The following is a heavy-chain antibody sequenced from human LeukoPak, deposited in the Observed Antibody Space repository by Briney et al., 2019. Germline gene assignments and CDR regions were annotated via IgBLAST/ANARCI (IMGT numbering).Heavy chain of an antibody. CDR2: IYYSGST. Sequence: SETLSLTCTVSGGSISSYYWSWIRQPPGKGLEWIGYIYYSGSTNYNPSLKSRVTISVDTSKNQFSLKLSSVTAADTAVYYCARGEAPRAIRYFDWLSSNNYYYYMDVWGKGTTVTISS. J-gene: IGHJ6*03. V-gene: IGHV4-59*01. D-gene: IGHD3-9*01. CDR3: ARGEAPRAIRYFDWLSSNNYYYYMDV. CDR1: GGSISSYY.